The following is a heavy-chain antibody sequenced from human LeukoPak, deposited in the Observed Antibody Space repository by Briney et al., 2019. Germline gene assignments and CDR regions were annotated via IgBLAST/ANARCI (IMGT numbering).Heavy chain of an antibody. J-gene: IGHJ4*02. Sequence: PGGSLRLSCAASGFTFNSYAIHWVRQAPGKGLEWVAVISYDGSNKYYADSVKGRFTISRDNSKNTLYLQMNSLGAEDTAVYYCAKDRGYSSGWYDYWGQGTLVTVSS. CDR2: ISYDGSNK. D-gene: IGHD6-19*01. CDR1: GFTFNSYA. V-gene: IGHV3-30*04. CDR3: AKDRGYSSGWYDY.